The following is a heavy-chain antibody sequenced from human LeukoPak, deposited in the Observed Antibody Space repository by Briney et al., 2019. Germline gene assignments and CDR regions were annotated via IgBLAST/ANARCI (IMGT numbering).Heavy chain of an antibody. D-gene: IGHD3-3*01. CDR1: GGSIRSYY. J-gene: IGHJ5*01. CDR3: ARNSPGAGVGSDS. V-gene: IGHV4-59*13. Sequence: SETLSLICTVSGGSIRSYYWSWIRQSPGKGLEWIGYIHHSGSTNYNPSLESRVTISVDTSKNQFSLKLSSVTAADTAVYYCARNSPGAGVGSDSWGQGTLVTVSS. CDR2: IHHSGST.